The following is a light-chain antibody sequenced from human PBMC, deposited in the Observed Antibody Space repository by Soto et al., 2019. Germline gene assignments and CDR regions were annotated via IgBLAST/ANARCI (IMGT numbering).Light chain of an antibody. CDR3: QQYNKWPLT. CDR2: GAS. Sequence: EIVMTQSQVTLSVSPGDRATLSCRASQSVYSNLAWYQQKPGQAPRLLIYGASTRATGIPARFSGSGSGTEFTLTISSLQSEDFAVYYCQQYNKWPLTFGGGTKVEIK. CDR1: QSVYSN. J-gene: IGKJ4*01. V-gene: IGKV3-15*01.